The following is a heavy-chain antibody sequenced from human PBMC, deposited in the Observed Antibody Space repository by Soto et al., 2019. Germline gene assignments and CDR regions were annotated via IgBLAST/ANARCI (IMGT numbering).Heavy chain of an antibody. CDR2: ISSSGSTI. J-gene: IGHJ5*02. CDR1: GFTFSDYY. V-gene: IGHV3-11*01. Sequence: SLRLSCAASGFTFSDYYMSWIRQAPGKGLEWVSYISSSGSTIYYADSVKGRFTISRDNAKNSLYLQMNSLRAEDTAVYYCARNDIVAKIYWFDPWVQGPLVTVSS. D-gene: IGHD5-12*01. CDR3: ARNDIVAKIYWFDP.